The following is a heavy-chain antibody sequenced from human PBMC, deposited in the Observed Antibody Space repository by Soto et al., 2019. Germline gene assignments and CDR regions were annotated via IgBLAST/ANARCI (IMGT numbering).Heavy chain of an antibody. CDR1: GFTFSSYA. J-gene: IGHJ1*01. CDR3: AKAHIHGDYAEYFQH. D-gene: IGHD4-17*01. Sequence: GGSLRLSCAASGFTFSSYAMSWVRQAPGKGLEWVSAISGSGGSTYYADSVKGRFTISRDNSKNTLYLQMNSLRAEDTAVYYCAKAHIHGDYAEYFQHWGQGTLVTVSS. CDR2: ISGSGGST. V-gene: IGHV3-23*01.